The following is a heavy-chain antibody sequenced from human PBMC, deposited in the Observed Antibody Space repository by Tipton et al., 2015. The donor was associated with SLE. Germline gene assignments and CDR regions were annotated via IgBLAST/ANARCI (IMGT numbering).Heavy chain of an antibody. CDR2: IWYDGSNK. CDR1: GCTFSSYG. J-gene: IGHJ3*02. V-gene: IGHV3-33*01. CDR3: ARGKSPVSPDAFDI. Sequence: SLRLSCAASGCTFSSYGMHWVRQAPGKGLEWVAVIWYDGSNKYYADSVKGRFTISRDNSKNTLYLQMNSLRAEDTAVYYCARGKSPVSPDAFDIWGQGTMVTVSS.